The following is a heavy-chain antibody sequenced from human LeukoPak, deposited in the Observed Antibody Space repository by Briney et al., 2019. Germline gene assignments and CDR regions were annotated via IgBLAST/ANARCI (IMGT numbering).Heavy chain of an antibody. D-gene: IGHD2-15*01. J-gene: IGHJ4*02. CDR2: IGDRGGAT. CDR1: GFTFSNYA. V-gene: IGHV3-23*01. Sequence: GGSLRLSCAASGFTFSNYAMSWVRQAPGKGLEGVSAIGDRGGATNCADSVKGRFTISRDNSKNTLYLQMNSLRAEDTAVYYCAKRSCGGGSCNFDYWGQGTLVTVSS. CDR3: AKRSCGGGSCNFDY.